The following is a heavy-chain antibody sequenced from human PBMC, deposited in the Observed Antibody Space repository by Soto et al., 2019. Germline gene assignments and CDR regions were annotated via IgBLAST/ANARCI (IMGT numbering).Heavy chain of an antibody. D-gene: IGHD5-12*01. Sequence: SETLSLTCTVSGGSISSYYWSWIRQPPGKGLEWIGYIYYSGSTNYNPSLKSRVTISVDTSKNQFSLKLSSVTAADTAVYYCARGGDGYNYYYYGMDVWGQGTTVTV. V-gene: IGHV4-59*01. CDR2: IYYSGST. CDR3: ARGGDGYNYYYYGMDV. J-gene: IGHJ6*02. CDR1: GGSISSYY.